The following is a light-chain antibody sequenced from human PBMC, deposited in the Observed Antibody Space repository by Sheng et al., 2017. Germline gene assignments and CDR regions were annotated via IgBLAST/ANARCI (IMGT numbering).Light chain of an antibody. CDR3: QQYYSLPPT. CDR2: WAS. CDR1: QSVLYSSNDKNY. Sequence: DIVMTQSPDSLAVSLGERATFNCKSSQSVLYSSNDKNYLAWYQQKPGQPPKLLIYWASTRASGVPDRFSGSGSGTDFTLTISSLQAADVAVYYCQQYYSLPPTFGQGTKVEVK. V-gene: IGKV4-1*01. J-gene: IGKJ1*01.